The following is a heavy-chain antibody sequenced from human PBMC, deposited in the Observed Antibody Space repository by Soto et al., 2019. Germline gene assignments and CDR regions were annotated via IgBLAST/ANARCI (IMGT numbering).Heavy chain of an antibody. D-gene: IGHD3-22*01. J-gene: IGHJ6*02. Sequence: SETLSLTCAVSGDSISSSVWWTWVRQPPGKGLEWIGEVFHTGNTNYNPSLKSRVTMSVDKSTNEFSLKLSSVTAADTAVYYCARGDYYDSSGYYAPYYYGMDVWGQGTTVAVSS. CDR3: ARGDYYDSSGYYAPYYYGMDV. CDR2: VFHTGNT. CDR1: GDSISSSVW. V-gene: IGHV4-4*02.